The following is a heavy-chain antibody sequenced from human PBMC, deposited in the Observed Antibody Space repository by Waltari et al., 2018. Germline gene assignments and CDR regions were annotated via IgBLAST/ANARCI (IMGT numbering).Heavy chain of an antibody. V-gene: IGHV1-46*01. CDR2: INPSGGDT. D-gene: IGHD2-21*02. Sequence: QVQLVQSGAEVEKPGASVRISCEAYGYTFVTSFIHWVRQAPGQGLEWMGVINPSGGDTSYAQKFQGRVIMTSDTSTRTVYMELNSLISEDTASYYCARYCGGDCYGAFDIWGQGTMVTVSS. CDR1: GYTFVTSF. CDR3: ARYCGGDCYGAFDI. J-gene: IGHJ3*02.